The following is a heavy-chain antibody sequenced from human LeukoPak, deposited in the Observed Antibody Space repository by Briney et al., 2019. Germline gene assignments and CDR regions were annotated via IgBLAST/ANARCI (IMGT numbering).Heavy chain of an antibody. Sequence: GESLKISCKGSGXSFTSYWIGWVRQMPGKGLEWMGIIYPGDSDTRYSPSFQGQVTISADKSISTAYLQWSSLKASDTAMYYCARHLYTYYYDSSGYNHAFDIWGQGTMVTVSS. J-gene: IGHJ3*02. CDR2: IYPGDSDT. V-gene: IGHV5-51*01. D-gene: IGHD3-22*01. CDR3: ARHLYTYYYDSSGYNHAFDI. CDR1: GXSFTSYW.